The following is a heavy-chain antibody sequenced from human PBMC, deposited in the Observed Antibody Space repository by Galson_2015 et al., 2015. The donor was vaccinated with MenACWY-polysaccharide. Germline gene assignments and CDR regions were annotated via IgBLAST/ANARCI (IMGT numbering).Heavy chain of an antibody. Sequence: ETLSLTCSVSGGSISSDYWSWFRQPPGKGLEWVGYMYYSGRTKYNPSLESRITISIDASKSQFSLKLTSVTAADTAVYYCARIPRCGGDCSYGWFDPWGQGILVTVSS. V-gene: IGHV4-59*01. J-gene: IGHJ5*02. CDR3: ARIPRCGGDCSYGWFDP. CDR1: GGSISSDY. CDR2: MYYSGRT. D-gene: IGHD2-21*02.